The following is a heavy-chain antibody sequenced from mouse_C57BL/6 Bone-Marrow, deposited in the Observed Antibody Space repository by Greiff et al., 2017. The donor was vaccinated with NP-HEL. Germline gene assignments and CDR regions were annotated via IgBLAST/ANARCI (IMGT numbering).Heavy chain of an antibody. D-gene: IGHD2-4*01. CDR3: ARRYYDYHGAMDY. J-gene: IGHJ4*01. CDR2: IDPSDSYT. Sequence: QVQLQQPGAELVMPGASVKLSCKASGYTFTSYWMHWVKQRPGQGLEWIGEIDPSDSYTNYNQKFKGKSTLTVDKSSSTAYMQLSSLTSEDSAVYYCARRYYDYHGAMDYWGQGTSVTVSS. CDR1: GYTFTSYW. V-gene: IGHV1-69*01.